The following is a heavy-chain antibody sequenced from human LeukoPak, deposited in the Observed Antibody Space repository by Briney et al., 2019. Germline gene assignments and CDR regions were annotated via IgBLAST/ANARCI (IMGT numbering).Heavy chain of an antibody. V-gene: IGHV1-46*01. D-gene: IGHD6-13*01. Sequence: ASVKVSCKASGYTFTGYYMHWVRQAPGQGLEWMGIINPSGGSTSYARKFQGRVTMTRDTSTSTVYMELSSLRSEDTAVYYCARDLAAAAPTFQHWGQGTLVTVSS. J-gene: IGHJ1*01. CDR3: ARDLAAAAPTFQH. CDR2: INPSGGST. CDR1: GYTFTGYY.